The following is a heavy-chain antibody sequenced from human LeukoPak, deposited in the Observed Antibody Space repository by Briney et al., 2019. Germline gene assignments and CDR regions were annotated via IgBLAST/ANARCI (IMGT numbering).Heavy chain of an antibody. CDR2: IYTSGST. CDR1: GGSISSYY. CDR3: ASMYSSGDDNYLDY. D-gene: IGHD6-19*01. V-gene: IGHV4-4*07. J-gene: IGHJ4*02. Sequence: SETLSLTCTVSGGSISSYYWRWIRQPAGKGLEWIGRIYTSGSTNYNPSLKSRVTMSVDTSKNQFSLKLSSVTAADTAVYYCASMYSSGDDNYLDYWGQGTLVTVSS.